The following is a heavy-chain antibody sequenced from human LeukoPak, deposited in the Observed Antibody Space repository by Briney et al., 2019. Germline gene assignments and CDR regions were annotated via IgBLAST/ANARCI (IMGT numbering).Heavy chain of an antibody. J-gene: IGHJ3*02. CDR2: INPNSGGT. CDR1: GYTFTGYY. CDR3: ASYGYTDAFDI. D-gene: IGHD3-16*02. V-gene: IGHV1-2*02. Sequence: GASVKVSCKASGYTFTGYYMHWVRQAPGQGLEWMGWINPNSGGTNHAQKFQGRVTITRDTSISTAYMELSRLRSDDTAVYYCASYGYTDAFDIWGQGTMVTVSS.